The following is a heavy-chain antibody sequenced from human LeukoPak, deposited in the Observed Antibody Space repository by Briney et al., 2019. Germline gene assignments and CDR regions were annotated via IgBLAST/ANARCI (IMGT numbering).Heavy chain of an antibody. D-gene: IGHD1-26*01. CDR3: AKRSGINYGYFDS. CDR2: ISGSGGST. V-gene: IGHV3-23*01. CDR1: GFTFSSYG. J-gene: IGHJ4*02. Sequence: GGTLRLSCAASGFTFSSYGMSWVRQAPGKGLEWVSAISGSGGSTYYADSVKGRFTISRDNSKNTAYLQMNSLRSEDTAVYYCAKRSGINYGYFDSWGQGTLVTVSS.